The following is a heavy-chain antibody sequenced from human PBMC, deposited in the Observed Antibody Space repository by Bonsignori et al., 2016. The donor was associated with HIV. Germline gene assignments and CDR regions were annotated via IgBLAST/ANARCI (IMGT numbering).Heavy chain of an antibody. D-gene: IGHD3-22*01. CDR3: ARDDSSGYYYALYAFDI. Sequence: WVRQAPGQGLEWMGWINPNSGGTNYAQKFQGRVTMTRDTSISTAYMELSRLRSDDTAVYYCARDDSSGYYYALYAFDIWGQGTMVTVSS. J-gene: IGHJ3*02. CDR2: INPNSGGT. V-gene: IGHV1-2*02.